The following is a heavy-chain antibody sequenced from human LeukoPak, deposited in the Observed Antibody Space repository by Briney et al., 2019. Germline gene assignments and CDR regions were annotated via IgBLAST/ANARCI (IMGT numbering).Heavy chain of an antibody. V-gene: IGHV4-39*02. CDR3: AREGRYCSSTSCYGSGNIDY. CDR2: IYYSGST. D-gene: IGHD2-2*01. CDR1: GGSISSSSHS. J-gene: IGHJ4*02. Sequence: SETLSLSCTVSGGSISSSSHSWGWIRQPPGKGLEWIGSIYYSGSTYYNPSLKSRVTLSVDTSKNQFSLKLSSVTAADTAVYYCAREGRYCSSTSCYGSGNIDYWGQGTLVTVSS.